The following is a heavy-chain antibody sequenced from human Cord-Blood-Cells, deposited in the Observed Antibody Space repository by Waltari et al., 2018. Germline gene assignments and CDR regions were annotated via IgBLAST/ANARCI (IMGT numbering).Heavy chain of an antibody. Sequence: QLQLQESGPGLVKPSETLSLTCTVPGCSLILSHHYWGWLRQPPGKGLEWIGSINYSGSTYYNPSLQSRVTISVDTSKNQFSLKLSSVTAADTAVYYCARHGGRYWFDPWGQGNLVTVSS. D-gene: IGHD1-26*01. CDR3: ARHGGRYWFDP. CDR1: GCSLILSHHY. CDR2: INYSGST. V-gene: IGHV4-39*01. J-gene: IGHJ5*02.